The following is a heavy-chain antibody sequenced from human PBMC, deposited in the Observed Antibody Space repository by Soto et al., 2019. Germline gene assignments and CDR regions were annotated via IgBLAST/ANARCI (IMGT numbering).Heavy chain of an antibody. CDR2: INHSGRV. D-gene: IGHD3-22*01. V-gene: IGHV4-34*01. CDR1: GGSFSGHS. J-gene: IGHJ5*01. Sequence: PSERMSLTCAVYGGSFSGHSWTWIRQSPGKGLEWIGDINHSGRVNYSPSLKSRVTISLDTSKNQFSLTLSAVTAADTAMYYCSTRAHDTNGYYRFDPWGQGNLVTVSS. CDR3: STRAHDTNGYYRFDP.